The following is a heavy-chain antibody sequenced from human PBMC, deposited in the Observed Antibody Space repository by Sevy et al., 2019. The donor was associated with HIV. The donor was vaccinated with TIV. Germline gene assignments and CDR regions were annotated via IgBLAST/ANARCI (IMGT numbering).Heavy chain of an antibody. V-gene: IGHV3-23*01. Sequence: GGSLRLSCAASGFTFSNYAMTWVRQAPGKGLEWVSSITGKGVETYYADSVKGRFIISRDNSDHILTLQMNRVRAEDTAVYYCAKDVIFREGYSTDVWGEGTTVTVSS. J-gene: IGHJ6*04. CDR3: AKDVIFREGYSTDV. D-gene: IGHD2-21*01. CDR2: ITGKGVET. CDR1: GFTFSNYA.